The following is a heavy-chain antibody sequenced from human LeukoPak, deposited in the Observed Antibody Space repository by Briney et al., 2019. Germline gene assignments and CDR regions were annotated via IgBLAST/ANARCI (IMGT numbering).Heavy chain of an antibody. CDR2: IYHSGST. CDR3: ARGGYYGSGNDFRFDP. V-gene: IGHV4-38-2*02. CDR1: GYSISSGYY. D-gene: IGHD3-10*01. Sequence: SETLSLTCTVSGYSISSGYYWGWIRQPPGKGLEWIGSIYHSGSTYYSPSLKSRVTISVDTSKNQFSLKLSSVTAADTAVYYCARGGYYGSGNDFRFDPWGQGTLVTVSS. J-gene: IGHJ5*02.